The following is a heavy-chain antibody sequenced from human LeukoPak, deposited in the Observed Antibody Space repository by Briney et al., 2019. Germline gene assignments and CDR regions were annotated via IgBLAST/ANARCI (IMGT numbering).Heavy chain of an antibody. J-gene: IGHJ3*02. CDR1: GYTFTSYT. Sequence: GASVKVSCKASGYTFTSYTIHWVRQAPGQRLEWMGSINTANDDTKVAQELQGRVTITRDTSANTAYMELSSLRSEDTAVFYCARRYSGNQGAAFDIWGQGTMVTVSS. CDR3: ARRYSGNQGAAFDI. CDR2: INTANDDT. D-gene: IGHD1-26*01. V-gene: IGHV1-3*03.